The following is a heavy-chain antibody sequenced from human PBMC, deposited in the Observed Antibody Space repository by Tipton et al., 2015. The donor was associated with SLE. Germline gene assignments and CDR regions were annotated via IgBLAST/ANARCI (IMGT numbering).Heavy chain of an antibody. D-gene: IGHD3-3*01. V-gene: IGHV3-33*08. CDR2: IWYDGSNK. Sequence: LSLTCAASGFTFSSYGMHWVRQAPGKGLEWVAVIWYDGSNKYYADSVKGRFTISRDNSKNTLYLQMNSLRAEDTAVYYCAREASNDSRGYMDVWGKGTTVTVSS. J-gene: IGHJ6*03. CDR3: AREASNDSRGYMDV. CDR1: GFTFSSYG.